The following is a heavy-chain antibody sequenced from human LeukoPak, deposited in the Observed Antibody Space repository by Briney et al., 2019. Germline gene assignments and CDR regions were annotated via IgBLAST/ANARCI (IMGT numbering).Heavy chain of an antibody. CDR1: GASISSTSYY. CDR3: AGIGVRAVIFGVFDY. J-gene: IGHJ4*02. CDR2: ISYSGTT. D-gene: IGHD3-10*01. Sequence: PSETLSLTCSVSGASISSTSYYWGWIRRPPGKGLEWIGSISYSGTTFYSPSLESRVTISADTSKNQFSLKLSSVTATDTAVYYCAGIGVRAVIFGVFDYWGQGIRVTVSS. V-gene: IGHV4-39*07.